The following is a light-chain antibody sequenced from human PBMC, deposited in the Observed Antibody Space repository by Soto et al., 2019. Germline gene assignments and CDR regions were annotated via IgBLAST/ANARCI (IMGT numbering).Light chain of an antibody. V-gene: IGLV1-44*01. CDR3: AAWDDSLNGWV. CDR2: SND. J-gene: IGLJ3*02. Sequence: QSVLTQAPSASGTPGQRVTISCSGSSSNIGSNTVSWYQQVPGTAPKLLIYSNDQRPSGVPDRFSGSKSGTSASLAIGGRQSEDEADYSCAAWDDSLNGWVFGGGTKLTVL. CDR1: SSNIGSNT.